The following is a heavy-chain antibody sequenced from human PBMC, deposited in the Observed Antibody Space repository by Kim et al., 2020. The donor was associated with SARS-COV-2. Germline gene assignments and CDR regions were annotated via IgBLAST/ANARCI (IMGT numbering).Heavy chain of an antibody. J-gene: IGHJ4*02. Sequence: STNYNPSLKSRVTISVDTSKNQFSLKLSSVTAADTAVYYCARDVGDYVDYWGQGTLVTVSS. V-gene: IGHV4-61*02. CDR2: ST. D-gene: IGHD3-16*01. CDR3: ARDVGDYVDY.